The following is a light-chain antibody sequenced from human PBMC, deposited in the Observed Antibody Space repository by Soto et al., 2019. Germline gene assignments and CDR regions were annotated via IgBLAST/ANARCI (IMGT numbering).Light chain of an antibody. CDR3: SSFTSINTWV. CDR2: EVS. J-gene: IGLJ7*01. V-gene: IGLV2-14*01. CDR1: SSDVGGYNY. Sequence: QPVSVSGSPGQSITISCTGTSSDVGGYNYVSWYQQHPGKAPKLMIYEVSNRPSGVSNRFSGSKSGNTASLTISGLQTEDEADYYCSSFTSINTWVFGGGTQLTVL.